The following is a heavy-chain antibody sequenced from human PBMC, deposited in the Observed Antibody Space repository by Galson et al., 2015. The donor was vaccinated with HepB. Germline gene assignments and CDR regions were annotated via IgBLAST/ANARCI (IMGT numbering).Heavy chain of an antibody. CDR1: GGTFSSYT. V-gene: IGHV1-69*04. Sequence: SVKVSCKASGGTFSSYTISWVRQAPGQGLEWMGRIIPILGIANYAQKFQGRVTITADKSTSTAYMELSSLRSEDTAVYYCARDLARIAAAGKLENDAFDIWGQGTMVTVSS. J-gene: IGHJ3*02. CDR2: IIPILGIA. D-gene: IGHD6-13*01. CDR3: ARDLARIAAAGKLENDAFDI.